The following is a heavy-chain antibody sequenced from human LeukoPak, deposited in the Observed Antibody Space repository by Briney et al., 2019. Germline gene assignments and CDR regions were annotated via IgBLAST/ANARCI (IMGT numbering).Heavy chain of an antibody. J-gene: IGHJ4*02. CDR1: GFTFSNYG. D-gene: IGHD5-18*01. V-gene: IGHV3-33*01. Sequence: PGRSLRLSCAASGFTFSNYGMHWVRQAPGKGLEWVAVMWYDGSNKYYTDSVKGRFTISRDNSKNTLYLQMNSLRAEDTAVYYCAREDTSLVIAYWGQGTPVTVSS. CDR3: AREDTSLVIAY. CDR2: MWYDGSNK.